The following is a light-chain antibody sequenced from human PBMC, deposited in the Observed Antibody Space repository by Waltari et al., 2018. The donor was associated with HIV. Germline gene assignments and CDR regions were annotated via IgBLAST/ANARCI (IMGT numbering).Light chain of an antibody. CDR2: ELR. Sequence: QSALTQPASVSGSPGQSITISCTGTSSDVGGYNYVPWYPQHPGKAPKRVIYELRNRPSGVSNRFYGSKSRNTASLTISGRRAEDGSGYCCSAYRSSSTLQVFGAGTKVTVL. J-gene: IGLJ1*01. CDR3: SAYRSSSTLQV. V-gene: IGLV2-14*01. CDR1: SSDVGGYNY.